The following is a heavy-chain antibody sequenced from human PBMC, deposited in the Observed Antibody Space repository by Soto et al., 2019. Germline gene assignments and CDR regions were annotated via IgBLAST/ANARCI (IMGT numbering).Heavy chain of an antibody. Sequence: PSETLSLTCTVSGGSISSSSYYWGWIRQPPGKGLEWIGSIYYSGSTYYNPSLKSRVTISVDTSKNQFSLKLSSVTAADTAVYYCARLGEVPADDYGMDVWGQGTTVTVSS. D-gene: IGHD2-2*01. V-gene: IGHV4-39*01. CDR3: ARLGEVPADDYGMDV. J-gene: IGHJ6*02. CDR2: IYYSGST. CDR1: GGSISSSSYY.